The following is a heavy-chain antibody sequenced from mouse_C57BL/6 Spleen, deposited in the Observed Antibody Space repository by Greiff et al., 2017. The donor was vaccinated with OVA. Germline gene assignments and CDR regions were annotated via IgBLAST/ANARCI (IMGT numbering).Heavy chain of an antibody. CDR2: INPGSGGT. V-gene: IGHV1-54*01. Sequence: QVQLKQSGAELVRPGTSVKVSCKASGYAFTNYLIEWVKQRPGQGLEWIGVINPGSGGTNYNEKFKGKATLTADKSSSTAYMQLSSLTSEDSAVYFCARSSYGYAFDYWGQGTTLTVSS. D-gene: IGHD2-2*01. CDR3: ARSSYGYAFDY. CDR1: GYAFTNYL. J-gene: IGHJ2*01.